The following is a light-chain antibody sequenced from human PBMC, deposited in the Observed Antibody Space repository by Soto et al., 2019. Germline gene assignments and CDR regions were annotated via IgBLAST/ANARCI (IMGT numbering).Light chain of an antibody. CDR2: AAS. CDR3: QQLNSYPLT. CDR1: QGISTY. V-gene: IGKV1-9*01. Sequence: IQLTQSPSSLAASVGDRVTITCRASQGISTYLVWYQQRPGKAPKLLIYAASTLQSGGSSRFSGSGSGTDFTLTISSLHPEDFATYYCQQLNSYPLTFGGGTKVEIK. J-gene: IGKJ4*01.